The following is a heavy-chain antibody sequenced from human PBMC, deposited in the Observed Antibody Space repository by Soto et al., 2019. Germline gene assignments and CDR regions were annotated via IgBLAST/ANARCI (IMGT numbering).Heavy chain of an antibody. D-gene: IGHD6-19*01. CDR2: INHSGST. CDR3: ARGAVADKSHFEY. Sequence: SETLSLTCAVYGGSFSGYYWSWIRQPPGKGLEWIGEINHSGSTNYNPSLKSRVTISVDTSKNQFSLKLSSVTAADTAVYYCARGAVADKSHFEYWGQGTLVTVSS. J-gene: IGHJ4*02. V-gene: IGHV4-34*01. CDR1: GGSFSGYY.